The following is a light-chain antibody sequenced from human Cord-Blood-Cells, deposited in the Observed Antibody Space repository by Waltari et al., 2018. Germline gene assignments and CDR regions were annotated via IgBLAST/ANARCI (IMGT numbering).Light chain of an antibody. CDR2: AAS. V-gene: IGKV1-39*01. CDR1: QSMSSY. CDR3: QQSYSTPYT. J-gene: IGKJ2*01. Sequence: DIQMTQSPSSLSASVGDRVTITCRASQSMSSYLNWYQQKPGKAPKLLIYAASSLQSGVPSRFSCSGSGTDFTLTISSLQPEDFATYYCQQSYSTPYTFGQGTKLEIK.